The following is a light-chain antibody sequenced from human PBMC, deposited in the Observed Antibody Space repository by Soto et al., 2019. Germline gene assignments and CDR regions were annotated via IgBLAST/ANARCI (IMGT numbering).Light chain of an antibody. Sequence: DIQMTQSPSALSASVGDRVTITCRASRSISSWLAWYQQKPGKAPKLLMYQASSLEYGVPSRFSGSGSGTEFTLTISSLQPDDFATYYCQHYNSYPWTFGQGTKVDIK. J-gene: IGKJ1*01. V-gene: IGKV1-5*03. CDR2: QAS. CDR1: RSISSW. CDR3: QHYNSYPWT.